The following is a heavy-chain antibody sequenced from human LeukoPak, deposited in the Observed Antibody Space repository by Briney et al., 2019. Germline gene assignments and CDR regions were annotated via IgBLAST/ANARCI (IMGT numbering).Heavy chain of an antibody. Sequence: SETLSLTCTVSGGSISSYYWSWIRQPPGKGLEWIGYIYYSGSTNYNPSLKSRVTISVDTSKNQFSLKLSSVTAADTAVYYCARVVYDILTGYDNWFDPCGQGTLVTVSS. CDR2: IYYSGST. D-gene: IGHD3-9*01. J-gene: IGHJ5*01. CDR3: ARVVYDILTGYDNWFDP. V-gene: IGHV4-59*01. CDR1: GGSISSYY.